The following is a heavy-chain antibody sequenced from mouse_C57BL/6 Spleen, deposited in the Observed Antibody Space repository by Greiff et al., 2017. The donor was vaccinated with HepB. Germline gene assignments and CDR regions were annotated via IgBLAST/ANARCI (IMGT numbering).Heavy chain of an antibody. CDR3: ASYYYGSSHYFDY. V-gene: IGHV1-50*01. CDR1: GYTFTSYW. Sequence: QVQLQQPGAELVKPGASVKLSCKASGYTFTSYWMQWVKQRPGQGLEWIGEIDPSDSYTNYNQKFKGKATLTVDTSSSTAYMQLSSLTSEDSAVYYCASYYYGSSHYFDYWGQSTTLTVSS. D-gene: IGHD1-1*01. CDR2: IDPSDSYT. J-gene: IGHJ2*01.